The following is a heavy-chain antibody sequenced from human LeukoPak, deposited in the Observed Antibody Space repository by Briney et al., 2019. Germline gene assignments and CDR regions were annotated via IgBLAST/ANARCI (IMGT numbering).Heavy chain of an antibody. CDR1: GGSISSYY. V-gene: IGHV4-59*01. CDR3: ARAREWGGYSGYHDESAARTSFDY. D-gene: IGHD5-12*01. J-gene: IGHJ4*02. Sequence: SETLSLTCTVSGGSISSYYWSWIRQPPGKGLEWIGYIYYSGSNNYNPSLKSRVTISVDTSKNQFSLKLSSVTAADTAVYYCARAREWGGYSGYHDESAARTSFDYWGQGTLVTVSS. CDR2: IYYSGSN.